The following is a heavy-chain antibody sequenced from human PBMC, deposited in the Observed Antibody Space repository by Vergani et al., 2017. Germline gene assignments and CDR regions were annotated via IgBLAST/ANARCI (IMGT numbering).Heavy chain of an antibody. CDR1: GGTFSSYA. J-gene: IGHJ4*02. Sequence: QVQLVQSGAEAKKPGSSVKVSCKASGGTFSSYAISWVRQAPGQGLEWMGGIIPIFGTANYAQKFQGRVTITADESTSTAYMELSSLRSEDTAVYYCARPGDSGSYARRGYYFDYWGQGTLVTVSS. D-gene: IGHD1-26*01. V-gene: IGHV1-69*12. CDR3: ARPGDSGSYARRGYYFDY. CDR2: IIPIFGTA.